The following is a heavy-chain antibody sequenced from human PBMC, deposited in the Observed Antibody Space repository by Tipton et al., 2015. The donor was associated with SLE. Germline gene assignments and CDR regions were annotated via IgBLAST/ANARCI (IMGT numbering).Heavy chain of an antibody. CDR1: GFTFSSYA. D-gene: IGHD3-16*01. CDR3: AKDRRLRLGEPWVQH. Sequence: GSLRLSCAASGFTFSSYAMSWVRQAPGKGLEWVSAISGSGGSTYYADSVKGRFTISRDNSKNTLYLQMNSLRAEDTAVYYCAKDRRLRLGEPWVQHWGQGTLVTVSS. CDR2: ISGSGGST. V-gene: IGHV3-23*01. J-gene: IGHJ1*01.